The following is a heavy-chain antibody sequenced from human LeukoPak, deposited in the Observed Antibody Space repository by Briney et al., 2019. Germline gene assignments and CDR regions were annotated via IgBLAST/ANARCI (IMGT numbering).Heavy chain of an antibody. D-gene: IGHD1-1*01. Sequence: PGGSLRLSCAASEFTFSNYWMHWVRQAPGKGLEWVSWITGDGSSTRYADSVKGRFTISRDNAKNTLYLQVNSLRAKDTAVYYCARSNWPYYFDYWGQGALVTVSS. J-gene: IGHJ4*02. CDR2: ITGDGSST. V-gene: IGHV3-74*01. CDR3: ARSNWPYYFDY. CDR1: EFTFSNYW.